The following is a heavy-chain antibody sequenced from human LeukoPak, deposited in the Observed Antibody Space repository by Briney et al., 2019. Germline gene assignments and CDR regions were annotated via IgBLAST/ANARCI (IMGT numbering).Heavy chain of an antibody. V-gene: IGHV1-69*13. CDR2: IIPIFGTA. D-gene: IGHD2-15*01. CDR3: TTRGCNAGGCYSSFYYYGLHF. J-gene: IGHJ6*02. CDR1: GNSISNFA. Sequence: GASVKVSCKASGNSISNFAVSWVRQAPGQGFEWMGGIIPIFGTADYAQRFQGRVTITADQSTSTTYMALSSLRSEDTATYYCTTRGCNAGGCYSSFYYYGLHFWGQGTTVSVSS.